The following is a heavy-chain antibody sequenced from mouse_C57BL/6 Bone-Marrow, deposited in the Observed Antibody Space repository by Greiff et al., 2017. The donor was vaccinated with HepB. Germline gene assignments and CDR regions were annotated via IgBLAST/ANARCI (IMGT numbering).Heavy chain of an antibody. CDR1: GFTFSSYG. CDR2: ISSGGSYT. D-gene: IGHD2-1*01. Sequence: EVMLVESGGDLVKPGGSLKLSCAASGFTFSSYGMSWVRQTPDKRLEWVATISSGGSYTYYPASVKGRFTISRDNAKNTLYLQMSSLKSEDTAMYSCASQGLIYCGNSMGYWGQGTTLTVSS. CDR3: ASQGLIYCGNSMGY. J-gene: IGHJ2*01. V-gene: IGHV5-6*01.